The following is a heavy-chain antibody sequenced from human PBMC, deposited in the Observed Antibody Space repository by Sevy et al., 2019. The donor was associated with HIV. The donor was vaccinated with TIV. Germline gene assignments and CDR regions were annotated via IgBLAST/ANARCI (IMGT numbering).Heavy chain of an antibody. CDR1: GFTFSSYG. V-gene: IGHV3-33*01. Sequence: GGSLRLSCAASGFTFSSYGMHWVRHAPGKGLEWVAVIWYDGSNKYYADSVKGRFTISRDNSKNTLYLQMNSLRAEDTAVYYCARDSSGYYDYDAFDIWGQGTMVTVSS. CDR3: ARDSSGYYDYDAFDI. D-gene: IGHD3-22*01. CDR2: IWYDGSNK. J-gene: IGHJ3*02.